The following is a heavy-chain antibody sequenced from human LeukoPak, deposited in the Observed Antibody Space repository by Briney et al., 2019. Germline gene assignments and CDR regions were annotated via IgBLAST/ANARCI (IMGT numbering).Heavy chain of an antibody. CDR2: INHSGST. V-gene: IGHV4-4*02. J-gene: IGHJ4*02. D-gene: IGHD7-27*01. CDR3: ARGAGDLNY. CDR1: GGSISSSNW. Sequence: TSGTLSLTCAVSGGSISSSNWWSWVRQPPGKGLEWIGEINHSGSTNYNPSLKSRVTISVDTSKNQFSLKLSSVTAADTAVYYCARGAGDLNYWGQGTLVTVSS.